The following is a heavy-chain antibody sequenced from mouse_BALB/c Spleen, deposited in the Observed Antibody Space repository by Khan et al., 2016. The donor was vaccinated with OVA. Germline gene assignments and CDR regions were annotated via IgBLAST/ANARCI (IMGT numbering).Heavy chain of an antibody. CDR1: GFTFSTYG. J-gene: IGHJ3*01. CDR3: KRLDYYYDSEGLAY. V-gene: IGHV5-6*01. Sequence: EVELVESGGDLVKPGGSLKLSCAASGFTFSTYGMSWVRQTPDKRLEWVATVSTGGSYTYYPDSVKGRFTISRDNAKNTLYLQMSGLKSEDTAMFYYKRLDYYYDSEGLAYWGQGTLVTVSA. D-gene: IGHD1-1*01. CDR2: VSTGGSYT.